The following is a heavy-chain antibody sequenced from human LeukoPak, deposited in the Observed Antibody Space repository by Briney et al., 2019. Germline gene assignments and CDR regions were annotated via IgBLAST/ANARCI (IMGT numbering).Heavy chain of an antibody. CDR1: GYTFTSYD. V-gene: IGHV1-69*13. Sequence: SVKVSCKASGYTFTSYDINWVRQATGQGLEWMGGIIPIFGTANYAQKFQGRVTITADESTSTAYMELSSLRSEDTAVYYCARAGSSSWYGGREFDYWGQGTLVTVSS. CDR3: ARAGSSSWYGGREFDY. J-gene: IGHJ4*02. D-gene: IGHD6-13*01. CDR2: IIPIFGTA.